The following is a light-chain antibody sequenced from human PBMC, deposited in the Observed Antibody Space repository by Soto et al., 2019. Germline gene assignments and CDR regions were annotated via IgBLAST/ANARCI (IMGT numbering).Light chain of an antibody. V-gene: IGKV3-20*01. Sequence: IVLTQFPGTLSLSPGERATLSCRASQSVGANYLAWFQQKPGQAPRLLVYRASNRAAGIADRFSGGGSGTDFTLTISRLEPEDFAVYYCQHYGSSPWTFGQGTEVEVK. CDR3: QHYGSSPWT. J-gene: IGKJ1*01. CDR1: QSVGANY. CDR2: RAS.